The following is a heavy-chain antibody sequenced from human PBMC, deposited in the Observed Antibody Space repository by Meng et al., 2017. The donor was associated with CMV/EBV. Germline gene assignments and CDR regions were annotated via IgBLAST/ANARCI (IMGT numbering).Heavy chain of an antibody. CDR2: IIPIFGTA. CDR3: AVPDTNSSTPNYYYYGMDV. J-gene: IGHJ6*02. D-gene: IGHD6-13*01. Sequence: SVKVSCKASGGTFSSYAISWLRQAPGQGLEWMGGIIPIFGTANYEQKFQGRVTITTDESTSTSYMELSSLRSEDTAVYYCAVPDTNSSTPNYYYYGMDVWGQGTTVTVSS. V-gene: IGHV1-69*05. CDR1: GGTFSSYA.